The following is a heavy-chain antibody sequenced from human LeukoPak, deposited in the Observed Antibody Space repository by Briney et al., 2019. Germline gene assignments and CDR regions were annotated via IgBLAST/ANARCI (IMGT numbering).Heavy chain of an antibody. D-gene: IGHD2-2*01. Sequence: GGSLRLSCAASGFTFANYAMSWVRQAPGKGLEWVSALTPAGTTFYADIVKGRFSVSRDNSKNTLSLQMNSLRAEDTAVYYCVKESPYPEGSTAQIYYFDNWGQGTLVTVSS. CDR1: GFTFANYA. J-gene: IGHJ4*02. V-gene: IGHV3-23*01. CDR3: VKESPYPEGSTAQIYYFDN. CDR2: LTPAGTT.